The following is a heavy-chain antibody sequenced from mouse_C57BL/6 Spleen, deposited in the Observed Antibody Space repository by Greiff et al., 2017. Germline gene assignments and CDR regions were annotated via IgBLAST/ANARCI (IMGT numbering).Heavy chain of an antibody. Sequence: VQLQQSGAELVKPGASVKLSCTASGFNIKDYYMHWVKQRTEQGLEWIGRIDPEDGETKYAPHFPGKATITADTSSNTAYLQLSSLTSEDTAVYYCARGERGNYVAYWGQGTTLTVSS. CDR2: IDPEDGET. V-gene: IGHV14-2*01. D-gene: IGHD2-13*01. CDR3: ARGERGNYVAY. J-gene: IGHJ2*01. CDR1: GFNIKDYY.